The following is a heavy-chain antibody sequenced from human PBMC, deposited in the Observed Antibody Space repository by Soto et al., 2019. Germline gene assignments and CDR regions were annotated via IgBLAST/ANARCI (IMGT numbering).Heavy chain of an antibody. CDR1: GGSISSHY. J-gene: IGHJ4*02. CDR3: ARCLPRNSLGPFDF. CDR2: ISDTGTT. Sequence: SETLSLTCSVSGGSISSHYWSWIRLPPGKGLECIGYISDTGTTKYNPSLKSRVTMSVDTSKGQLSLNLSPVTAADTAVYYCARCLPRNSLGPFDFWDQGILVTVSS. D-gene: IGHD5-18*01. V-gene: IGHV4-4*09.